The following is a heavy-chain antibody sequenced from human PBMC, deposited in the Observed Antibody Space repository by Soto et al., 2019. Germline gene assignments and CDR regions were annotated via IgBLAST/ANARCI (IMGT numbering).Heavy chain of an antibody. CDR3: ARDIVVVVAAGNWFDP. V-gene: IGHV1-18*04. CDR1: GYTFTSYG. Sequence: ASVKVSCKASGYTFTSYGISWVRQAPGQGLEWMGWISAYNGNTNYAQKLQGRVTMTTDTSTSTAYMELRSLRSDDTAVYYCARDIVVVVAAGNWFDPWGQGTQVTVSS. CDR2: ISAYNGNT. J-gene: IGHJ5*02. D-gene: IGHD2-15*01.